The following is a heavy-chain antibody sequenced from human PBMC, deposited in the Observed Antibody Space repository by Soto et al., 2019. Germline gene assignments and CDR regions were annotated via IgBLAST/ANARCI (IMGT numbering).Heavy chain of an antibody. V-gene: IGHV5-51*01. CDR1: VYGLTNNW. Sequence: PRESLKISWRVAVYGLTNNWNGGGRQMPRKGLECMGIIYLSDSDTTYSPSFQGQVTISADKSITTAYLQWSSLKASDTATYYCATFPLDCGPDCFFDYWGQGTVVTVSS. D-gene: IGHD2-21*02. CDR3: ATFPLDCGPDCFFDY. CDR2: IYLSDSDT. J-gene: IGHJ4*02.